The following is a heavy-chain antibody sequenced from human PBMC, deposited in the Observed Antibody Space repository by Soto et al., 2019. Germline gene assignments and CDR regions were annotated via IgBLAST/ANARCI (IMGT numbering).Heavy chain of an antibody. Sequence: QIILKESGPSLVKPTQTLTLTCTFSGFSLSSTRMAVGWIRQPPGKALEWLALIYWDDDKRYSPFLKSRLTITKDPSKNPVVLTMSNMDPVDTARYYCAHIVVAGLGYYFDYWGQGTLVTVSS. J-gene: IGHJ4*02. CDR3: AHIVVAGLGYYFDY. CDR1: GFSLSSTRMA. CDR2: IYWDDDK. D-gene: IGHD6-19*01. V-gene: IGHV2-5*02.